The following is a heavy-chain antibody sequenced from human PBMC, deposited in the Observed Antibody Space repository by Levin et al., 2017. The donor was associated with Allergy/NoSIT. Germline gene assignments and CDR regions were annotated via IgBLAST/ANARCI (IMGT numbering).Heavy chain of an antibody. J-gene: IGHJ4*02. Sequence: KPSETLSLTCNVSGGSISNYYWSWIRQPPGKGLEWLGYIYYGGSADYNPSLQSRATISLDTSKSPFSLKLSSVTAADTAVYYCARHFGDGTLDHWGQGVLVTVSS. D-gene: IGHD2-21*02. CDR2: IYYGGSA. CDR3: ARHFGDGTLDH. V-gene: IGHV4-59*08. CDR1: GGSISNYY.